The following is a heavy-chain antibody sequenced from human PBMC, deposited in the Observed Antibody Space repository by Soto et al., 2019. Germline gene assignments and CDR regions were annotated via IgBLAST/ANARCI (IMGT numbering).Heavy chain of an antibody. D-gene: IGHD3-16*01. V-gene: IGHV2-5*02. CDR3: GHKGGGDRILDF. Sequence: QITLKESGPTLVKPTQTLTLTCTFSGFSLSTNGVGVGWIRQPPGKALEWLALIYWDDSKEYSPSLRSRLTLPKHPTTNQVVLTMTNMGPVDTANFYCGHKGGGDRILDFWGQGTLVTVSS. CDR2: IYWDDSK. CDR1: GFSLSTNGVG. J-gene: IGHJ4*02.